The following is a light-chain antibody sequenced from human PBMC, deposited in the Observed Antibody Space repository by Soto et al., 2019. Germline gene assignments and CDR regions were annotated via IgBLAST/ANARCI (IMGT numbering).Light chain of an antibody. Sequence: SYVLTQPPSVSVAPGKTATITCGGNNIGSKSVHWNQQKPGQAPVLVIFSDSDRPSGIPERFSGSNSGNTATLTISRVEPGDEADYYCQVWDSGSDHVVFGGGTKL. J-gene: IGLJ2*01. CDR2: SDS. CDR3: QVWDSGSDHVV. V-gene: IGLV3-21*04. CDR1: NIGSKS.